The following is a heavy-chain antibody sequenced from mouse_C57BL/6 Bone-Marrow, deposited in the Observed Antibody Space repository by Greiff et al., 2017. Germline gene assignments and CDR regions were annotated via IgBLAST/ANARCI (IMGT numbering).Heavy chain of an antibody. CDR2: ISDGGSYT. D-gene: IGHD1-1*01. CDR3: ASPSSPFAY. Sequence: EVNLVESGGGLVKPGGSLKLSCAASGFTFSSYAMSWVRQTPEKRLEWVATISDGGSYTYYPDNVKGRFTISRDNAKNDLYLQMSHLKSEDTAMYYCASPSSPFAYWGQGTLVTVSA. J-gene: IGHJ3*01. V-gene: IGHV5-4*03. CDR1: GFTFSSYA.